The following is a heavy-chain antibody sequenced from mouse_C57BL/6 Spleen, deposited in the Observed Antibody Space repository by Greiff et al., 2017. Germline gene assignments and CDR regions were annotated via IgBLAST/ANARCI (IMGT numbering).Heavy chain of an antibody. CDR2: IAPANGNT. CDR3: ASIYYDYVDYAMDY. V-gene: IGHV14-3*01. CDR1: GFNIKNTY. D-gene: IGHD2-4*01. Sequence: SVAELVRPGASVKLSCTASGFNIKNTYMHWVKQRPEQGLEWIGRIAPANGNTKYAPKFQGKATITADTSSNTAYLQRSSLTSEDTAIYYCASIYYDYVDYAMDYWGQGTSVTVSS. J-gene: IGHJ4*01.